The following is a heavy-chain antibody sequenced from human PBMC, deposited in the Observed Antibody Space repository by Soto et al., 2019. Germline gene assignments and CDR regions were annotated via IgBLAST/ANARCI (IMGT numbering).Heavy chain of an antibody. D-gene: IGHD2-2*01. CDR1: GFTFSGYW. CDR2: INRDGSEE. CDR3: ARDSGPRSASSRGLGWFDP. V-gene: IGHV3-7*03. J-gene: IGHJ5*02. Sequence: EMLLVESGGGLVQPGGSLRLSCVASGFTFSGYWMSWVRQSPGKGLEWVANINRDGSEEHYVASVKGRFTISRDNAKDSVCLQMDSPRGGDSAVYYCARDSGPRSASSRGLGWFDPWGQGTLVTASS.